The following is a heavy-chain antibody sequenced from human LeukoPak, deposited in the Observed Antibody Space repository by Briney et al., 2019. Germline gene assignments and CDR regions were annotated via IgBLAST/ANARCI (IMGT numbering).Heavy chain of an antibody. V-gene: IGHV1-69*04. CDR2: IIPILGIA. D-gene: IGHD1-26*01. J-gene: IGHJ4*02. Sequence: GASVKVSCKASGGTFSSYAISWVRQAPGQGLEWMGRIIPILGIANYAQKFQGRVTITADKSTSTAYMELSSLRSEDTAVYYCARVPWSSAFFDYWGQGTLVTVSS. CDR1: GGTFSSYA. CDR3: ARVPWSSAFFDY.